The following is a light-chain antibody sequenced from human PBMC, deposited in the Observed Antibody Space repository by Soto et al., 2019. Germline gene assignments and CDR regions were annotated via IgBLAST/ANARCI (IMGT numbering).Light chain of an antibody. CDR1: QDISNY. Sequence: DIQMTQSPSAMSASVGDRVTITCRASQDISNYLAWFQQKPGTVPRRLIYAASSLQSGVPSRFSGSGSGTEFTLTISSLQPEDFATYYCLQHNTFPRTFGQGTKVDIK. V-gene: IGKV1-17*03. CDR2: AAS. J-gene: IGKJ1*01. CDR3: LQHNTFPRT.